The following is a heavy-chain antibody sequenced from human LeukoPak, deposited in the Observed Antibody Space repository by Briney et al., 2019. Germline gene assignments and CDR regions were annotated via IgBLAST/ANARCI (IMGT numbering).Heavy chain of an antibody. J-gene: IGHJ4*02. D-gene: IGHD5-18*01. CDR2: ISATGGST. CDR1: GFSFSSYA. Sequence: GGSLRLSCAASGFSFSSYAMNWVRQAPGKGLEWVSAISATGGSTYYADSVKGRFTISRDNSKDTLFLQMNSLRAEDTAVYYCAKRVAASSGANDYRGQGTLVTVSS. V-gene: IGHV3-23*01. CDR3: AKRVAASSGANDY.